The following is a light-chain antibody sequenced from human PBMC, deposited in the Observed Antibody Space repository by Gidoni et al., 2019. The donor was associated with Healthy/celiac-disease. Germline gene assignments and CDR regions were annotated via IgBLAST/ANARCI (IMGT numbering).Light chain of an antibody. Sequence: QAALTQPPSVSGSPGQSITISCTGTSSDVGGYNYLSWYQQHPGKAPKLMIYDVSNRPSGVSNRFSGSKSGNTASLTISGLQAEDEADYYCSSDTSSSTLVFGGGTKLTVL. J-gene: IGLJ3*02. CDR3: SSDTSSSTLV. CDR2: DVS. CDR1: SSDVGGYNY. V-gene: IGLV2-14*01.